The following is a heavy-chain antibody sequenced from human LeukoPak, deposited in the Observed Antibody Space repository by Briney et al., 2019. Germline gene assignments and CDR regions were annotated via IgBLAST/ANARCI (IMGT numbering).Heavy chain of an antibody. CDR3: ARLPQYSSSFDAFDI. V-gene: IGHV1-46*01. Sequence: ASVKVSCKASGYTFTSYYMHWVRQAPGQGLEWMGIINPSGGSTSYAQKFQGRVTMTRDTSKNQFSLKLSSVTAADTAVYYCARLPQYSSSFDAFDIWGQGTMVTVSS. CDR1: GYTFTSYY. CDR2: INPSGGST. J-gene: IGHJ3*02. D-gene: IGHD6-13*01.